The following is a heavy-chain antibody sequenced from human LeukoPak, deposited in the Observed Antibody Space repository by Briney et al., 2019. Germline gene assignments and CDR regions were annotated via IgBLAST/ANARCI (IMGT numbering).Heavy chain of an antibody. CDR3: AREPDRRGWPFFDY. Sequence: SQTLSLTCAISGDSVSSKSATWNWIRQSPSRGLEWLGRTYYTSKWYNDYAVSVKSRITINPDTSKNQFSLQLNSVTPEDTAVYYCAREPDRRGWPFFDYWGQGTLVTVSS. CDR2: TYYTSKWYN. V-gene: IGHV6-1*01. CDR1: GDSVSSKSAT. J-gene: IGHJ4*02. D-gene: IGHD6-19*01.